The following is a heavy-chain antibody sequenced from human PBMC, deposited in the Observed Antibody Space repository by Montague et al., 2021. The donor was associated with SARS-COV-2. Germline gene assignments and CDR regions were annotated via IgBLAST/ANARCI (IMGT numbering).Heavy chain of an antibody. CDR1: GGSFSGYY. Sequence: SETLSLTCAVYGGSFSGYYWSWIRQPPGKGLEWIGEINHSGSTNYNPSLKSRVTISVDTSKNQFSLKLSSVTAADTAVYYCAIPMVRGFSRAFDIWGQETMVTVSS. J-gene: IGHJ3*02. D-gene: IGHD3-10*01. CDR3: AIPMVRGFSRAFDI. CDR2: INHSGST. V-gene: IGHV4-34*01.